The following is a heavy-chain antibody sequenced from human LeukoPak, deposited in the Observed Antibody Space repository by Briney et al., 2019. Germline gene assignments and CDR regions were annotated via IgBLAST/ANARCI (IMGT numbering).Heavy chain of an antibody. CDR3: ARAPDSSSWYGLY. CDR1: GFTFSSYA. V-gene: IGHV3-23*01. CDR2: ISGSGGST. Sequence: PGGSLRLSCAASGFTFSSYAMSWVRQAPGKGLEWVSAISGSGGSTYYADSVKGRFTISRDNAKNSLYLQMNSLRAEDTAVYYCARAPDSSSWYGLYWGQGTLVTVSS. J-gene: IGHJ4*02. D-gene: IGHD6-13*01.